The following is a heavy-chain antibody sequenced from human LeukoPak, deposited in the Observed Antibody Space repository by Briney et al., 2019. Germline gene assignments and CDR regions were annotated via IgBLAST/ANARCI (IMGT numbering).Heavy chain of an antibody. CDR2: INPSGGST. V-gene: IGHV1-46*01. Sequence: ASVKVSCKASGGTFTSYYMHWVRQAPGQGLEWMGIINPSGGSTSYAQKFQGRVTMTRDTSTSTVYMELSSPRSEDTAVYYCARGDIVLMVSILPFDYWGQGTLVTVSS. J-gene: IGHJ4*02. D-gene: IGHD2-8*01. CDR3: ARGDIVLMVSILPFDY. CDR1: GGTFTSYY.